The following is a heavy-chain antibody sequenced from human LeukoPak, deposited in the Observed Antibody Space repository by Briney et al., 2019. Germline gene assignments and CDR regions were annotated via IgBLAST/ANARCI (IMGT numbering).Heavy chain of an antibody. CDR1: GFTVSSNY. V-gene: IGHV4-34*01. D-gene: IGHD6-13*01. CDR3: ASRQRIAAAGTFYYYYMDV. Sequence: PGGSLRLSCAASGFTVSSNYWSWIRQPPGKGLEWIGEINHSGSTNYNPSLKSRVTISVDTSKNQFSLRLSSVTAADTAVYYCASRQRIAAAGTFYYYYMDVWGKGTTVTVSS. CDR2: INHSGST. J-gene: IGHJ6*03.